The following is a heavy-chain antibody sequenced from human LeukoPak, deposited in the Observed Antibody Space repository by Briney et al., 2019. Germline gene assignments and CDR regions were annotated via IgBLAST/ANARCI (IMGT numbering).Heavy chain of an antibody. J-gene: IGHJ6*03. CDR3: ARIEVLDYYYCMDV. D-gene: IGHD4/OR15-4a*01. CDR2: IYYSGST. V-gene: IGHV4-59*01. CDR1: GGSISSYY. Sequence: PSETLSLTCTVCGGSISSYYWCWLRQPAGKGLEWLGYIYYSGSTNYNPSLKSRVTISVDTSKNQFSLKLSSVTAADTAVYYCARIEVLDYYYCMDVWGKGTTVTVSS.